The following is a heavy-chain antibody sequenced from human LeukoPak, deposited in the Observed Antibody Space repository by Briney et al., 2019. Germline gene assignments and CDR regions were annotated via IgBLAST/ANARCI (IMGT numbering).Heavy chain of an antibody. CDR3: AREIECSGGSCYFPLDY. CDR1: GGSISGGGYY. D-gene: IGHD2-15*01. J-gene: IGHJ4*02. Sequence: SETLSLTCTVSGGSISGGGYYWSWIRQHPGKGLEWIGYIYYSGSTYYNPSLKSRVTISVDTSKNQFSLKLSSVTAADTAIYYCAREIECSGGSCYFPLDYWGQGTLVTVSS. CDR2: IYYSGST. V-gene: IGHV4-31*03.